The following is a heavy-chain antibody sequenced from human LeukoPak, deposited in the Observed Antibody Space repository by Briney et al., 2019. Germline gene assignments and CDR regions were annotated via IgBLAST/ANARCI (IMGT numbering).Heavy chain of an antibody. CDR2: IIPIFGTA. J-gene: IGHJ4*02. D-gene: IGHD1-26*01. CDR3: ARAPLIGDSGSYYARGTHFDY. V-gene: IGHV1-69*13. CDR1: GGTFSSYA. Sequence: SVKVSCKASGGTFSSYAISWVRQAPGQGLEWMGGIIPIFGTANYAQKFQGRVTITADESTSTAYMELSSLRSEDTAVYYCARAPLIGDSGSYYARGTHFDYWGQGTLVTVSS.